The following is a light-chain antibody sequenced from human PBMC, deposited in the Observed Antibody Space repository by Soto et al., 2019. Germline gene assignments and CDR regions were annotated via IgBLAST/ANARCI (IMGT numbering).Light chain of an antibody. V-gene: IGKV1-5*01. CDR2: DAS. Sequence: DIQMTQSPSTLSASVGDRVTITCRASQSISTWLAWYRQKPGKAPEVLIFDASSLESGVPSRFSGSGSGTEFTLTISSLQPDDFATYYCQQYNSYWTFGQGTKVEIK. J-gene: IGKJ1*01. CDR3: QQYNSYWT. CDR1: QSISTW.